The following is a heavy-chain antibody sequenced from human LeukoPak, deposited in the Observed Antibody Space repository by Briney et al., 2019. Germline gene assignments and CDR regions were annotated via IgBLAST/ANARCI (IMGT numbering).Heavy chain of an antibody. Sequence: SVKVSCKASGGTFSSYTISWVRQAPGQGLEWMGRIIPILGIANYAQKFQGRVTITADKSTSTAYMELSSLRSEDTAVYYCARVPAELDPGAWFDPWGQGTLVTVSS. V-gene: IGHV1-69*02. D-gene: IGHD1-1*01. CDR1: GGTFSSYT. J-gene: IGHJ5*02. CDR2: IIPILGIA. CDR3: ARVPAELDPGAWFDP.